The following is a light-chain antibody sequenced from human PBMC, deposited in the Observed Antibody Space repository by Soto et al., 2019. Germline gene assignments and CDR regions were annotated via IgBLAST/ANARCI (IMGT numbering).Light chain of an antibody. J-gene: IGKJ1*01. V-gene: IGKV1-39*01. CDR3: QQSYTNPPT. CDR2: AAS. Sequence: DIQMTQSPSSLSASVGDRVTITCRASQTISTYLNWYQQKPGKAPKLLIYAASSLQSGVPSRFSGSGSWTDLTLTISSLQPEDFATYYCQQSYTNPPTFGQGTKVEIK. CDR1: QTISTY.